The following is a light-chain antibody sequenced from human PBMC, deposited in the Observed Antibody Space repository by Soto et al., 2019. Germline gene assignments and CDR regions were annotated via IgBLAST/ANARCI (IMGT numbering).Light chain of an antibody. CDR3: QQRSNWPPLIS. V-gene: IGKV3-11*01. Sequence: EIVLTQSPYTLSLSPGERATLSCRASQSVTTYLAWYQQKPGQAPRLLIYDASNRATGIPARFSGSGSGTDFTLTISSLEPEDFAVYYCQQRSNWPPLISFGQGTRLEI. J-gene: IGKJ5*01. CDR2: DAS. CDR1: QSVTTY.